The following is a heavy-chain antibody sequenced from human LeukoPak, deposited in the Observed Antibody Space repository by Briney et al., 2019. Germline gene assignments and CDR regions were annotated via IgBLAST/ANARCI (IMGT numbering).Heavy chain of an antibody. Sequence: SETLSLTCTVSGGSISSYYWSWIRQPPGKGLEWIGYIYYSGSTNYNPSLKSRVTISVDTSKNQFSLKLSSVTAADTAVYYCARGKTPAVTTPFDSWGQGTLVTVSS. CDR3: ARGKTPAVTTPFDS. J-gene: IGHJ4*02. CDR2: IYYSGST. D-gene: IGHD4-17*01. V-gene: IGHV4-59*01. CDR1: GGSISSYY.